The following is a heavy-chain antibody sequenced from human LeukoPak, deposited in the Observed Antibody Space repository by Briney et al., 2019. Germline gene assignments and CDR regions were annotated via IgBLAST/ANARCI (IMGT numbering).Heavy chain of an antibody. CDR1: GGSISSSSYN. D-gene: IGHD6-13*01. V-gene: IGHV4-39*07. J-gene: IGHJ5*02. CDR3: ARDNGRSFLYSSSWYGWFDP. Sequence: SETLSLTCTVSGGSISSSSYNWGWIRQPPGKGLEWIGSTSSSGNTYYNPSLKSRVTISVDTSKNQFSLKLSSVTAADTAVYYCARDNGRSFLYSSSWYGWFDPWGQGTLVTVSS. CDR2: TSSSGNT.